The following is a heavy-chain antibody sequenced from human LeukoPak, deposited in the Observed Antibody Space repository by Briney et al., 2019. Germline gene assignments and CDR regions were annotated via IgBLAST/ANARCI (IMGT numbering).Heavy chain of an antibody. CDR2: IGDSGDPT. CDR1: GXAFSSQA. Sequence: GGSLRLSWAASGXAFSSQAMGWVRQAPGKGLEWVSVIGDSGDPTYYADSVKGRFTISRDNSKNTLYLQMNSLRAEDTALYYCAKDARRSSGWYFFDHWGQGTLVTVSS. D-gene: IGHD6-19*01. CDR3: AKDARRSSGWYFFDH. J-gene: IGHJ4*02. V-gene: IGHV3-23*01.